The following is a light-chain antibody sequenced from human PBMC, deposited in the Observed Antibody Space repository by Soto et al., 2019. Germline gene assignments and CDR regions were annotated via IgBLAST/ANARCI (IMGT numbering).Light chain of an antibody. Sequence: QSVLTQPPSASGPPGQRVTISCSGRASNIGSNFVSWYQVVPGTAPKLLIYTNSHRPSGVPVRFSGSRSGTSASLDISGLQSDDEADYFCATWDDNVKGPVFGGGTKVTVL. J-gene: IGLJ2*01. CDR2: TNS. V-gene: IGLV1-44*01. CDR3: ATWDDNVKGPV. CDR1: ASNIGSNF.